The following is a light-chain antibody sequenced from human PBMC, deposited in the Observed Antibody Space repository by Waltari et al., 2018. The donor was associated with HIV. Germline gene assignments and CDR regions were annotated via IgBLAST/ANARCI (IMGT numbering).Light chain of an antibody. CDR2: END. CDR1: SPNIGNNY. V-gene: IGLV1-51*01. Sequence: QSVLTQPPSVSAAPGQKVTISCSGSSPNIGNNYVYWYHQLPGTAPKLLIFENDKRPSGIPDRFSGSKSGTSATLGITGLQTGDEADYYCGTWDSSLSTGMFGGGTKLTVL. CDR3: GTWDSSLSTGM. J-gene: IGLJ3*02.